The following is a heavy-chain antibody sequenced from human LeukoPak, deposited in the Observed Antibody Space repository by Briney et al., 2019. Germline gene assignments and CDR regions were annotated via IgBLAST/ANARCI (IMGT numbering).Heavy chain of an antibody. D-gene: IGHD6-13*01. V-gene: IGHV3-48*03. CDR1: GFTFSSYE. J-gene: IGHJ4*02. CDR2: ISSSGSTI. Sequence: AGGSLRLSCAASGFTFSSYEMNWVRQAPGKGLEWVSYISSSGSTIYYADSVKGRFTISRDNAKNSLYLQMNSLRAGDTAVYYCARDLGRFMVYAIRGIAAAGTFDYWGQGTLVTVSS. CDR3: ARDLGRFMVYAIRGIAAAGTFDY.